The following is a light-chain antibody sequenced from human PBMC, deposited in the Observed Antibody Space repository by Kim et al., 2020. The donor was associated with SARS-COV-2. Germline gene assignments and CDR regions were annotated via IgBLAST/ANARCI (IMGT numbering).Light chain of an antibody. J-gene: IGLJ3*02. Sequence: GKTVTISCNRSSGSSATNYVQWYQQRPGTSPTTVISEDDQRPSGVPDRFSGSIDSSSNSASLTISGLKTEDEADYYCQSYDSSNQVFGGGTKVTVL. CDR1: SGSSATNY. V-gene: IGLV6-57*01. CDR3: QSYDSSNQV. CDR2: EDD.